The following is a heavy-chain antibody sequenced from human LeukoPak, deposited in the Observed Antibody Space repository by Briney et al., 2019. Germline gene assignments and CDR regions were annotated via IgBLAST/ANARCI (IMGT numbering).Heavy chain of an antibody. Sequence: GGSPRLSCAGSGFTFSNYAMSWVRQAPGKGLEWVSAISGSGDSTYYADSVKGRFIISRDNSKNTLYLQMSSLRAEDTAIYYCAKIITVTTGLGWFDPWGQGTLVTVSS. CDR3: AKIITVTTGLGWFDP. D-gene: IGHD4-17*01. V-gene: IGHV3-23*01. J-gene: IGHJ5*02. CDR2: ISGSGDST. CDR1: GFTFSNYA.